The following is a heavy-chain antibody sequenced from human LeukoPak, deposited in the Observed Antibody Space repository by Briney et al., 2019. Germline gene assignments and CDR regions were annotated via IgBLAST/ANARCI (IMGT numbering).Heavy chain of an antibody. CDR1: GYTFTGYY. CDR3: ARDGVSDGNFQH. D-gene: IGHD1-14*01. CDR2: INPNSGGT. V-gene: IGHV1-2*02. Sequence: ASVKVSCKASGYTFTGYYMHWVRQAPGQGLEWIGWINPNSGGTNYAQKFQGRVTMTRDTSTSTVYMELSSLRSEDTAVYYCARDGVSDGNFQHWGQGTLVTVSS. J-gene: IGHJ1*01.